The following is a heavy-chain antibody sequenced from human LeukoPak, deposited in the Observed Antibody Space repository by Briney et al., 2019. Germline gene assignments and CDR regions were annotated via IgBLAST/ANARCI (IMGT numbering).Heavy chain of an antibody. J-gene: IGHJ3*02. CDR3: ARHIFFRGLVGATARVAFDI. V-gene: IGHV4-4*09. Sequence: SETLSLTCTVSGGSISSYYWSWIRQPPGKGLEWIGYIYTSGSTNYNPSLKSRVTISVDTSKNQFSLKLSSVTAADTAVYYCARHIFFRGLVGATARVAFDIWGQGTMVTVSS. CDR2: IYTSGST. CDR1: GGSISSYY. D-gene: IGHD1-26*01.